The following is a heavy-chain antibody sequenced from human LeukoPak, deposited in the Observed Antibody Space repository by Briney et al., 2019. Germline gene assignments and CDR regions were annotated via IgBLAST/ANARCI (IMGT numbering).Heavy chain of an antibody. D-gene: IGHD5-18*01. CDR3: ARLQLWFYYYYYGMDV. CDR2: ISAYNGNT. J-gene: IGHJ6*02. Sequence: ASVKVSCKASGYTFTSYGISWVRQAPGQGLEWMGWISAYNGNTNYAQKLQGRVTMTTDTSTSTAYMELRSLRSDDTAVYYCARLQLWFYYYYYGMDVWGQGTTVTVSS. V-gene: IGHV1-18*01. CDR1: GYTFTSYG.